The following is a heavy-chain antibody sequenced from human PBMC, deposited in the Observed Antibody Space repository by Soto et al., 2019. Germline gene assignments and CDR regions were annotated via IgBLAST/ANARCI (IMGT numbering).Heavy chain of an antibody. CDR3: AKDFIKGIRWFGELLYPPNFDC. V-gene: IGHV3-23*01. CDR2: ISGSGGST. D-gene: IGHD3-10*01. CDR1: GFTFSSYA. Sequence: PGGSLRLSCAASGFTFSSYAMSWVRQAPGKGLEWVSAISGSGGSTYYADSVKGRFTISRDNSKNTLYLQMNSLRAEDTAVYYCAKDFIKGIRWFGELLYPPNFDCWGQGSLVTVAS. J-gene: IGHJ4*02.